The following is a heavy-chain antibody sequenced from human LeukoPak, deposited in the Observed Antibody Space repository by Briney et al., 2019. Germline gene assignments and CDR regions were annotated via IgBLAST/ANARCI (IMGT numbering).Heavy chain of an antibody. V-gene: IGHV3-48*01. CDR1: GFTFSSYS. CDR3: ALGCSSTSCYFDY. D-gene: IGHD2-2*01. J-gene: IGHJ4*02. Sequence: GSLRLSCAASGFTFSSYSMNWVRQAPGKGLEWVSYIRSSSSTIYYADSVKGRFTISRDNAKNSLYLQMNSLRAEDTAVYYCALGCSSTSCYFDYWGQGTLVTVSS. CDR2: IRSSSSTI.